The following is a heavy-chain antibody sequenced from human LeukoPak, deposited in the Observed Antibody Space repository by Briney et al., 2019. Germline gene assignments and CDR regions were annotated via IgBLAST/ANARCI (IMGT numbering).Heavy chain of an antibody. CDR1: GFTFNRYA. Sequence: GGSLRLSCVVSGFTFNRYAMSWVRQAPGKGLEWVSGLSDDGGSTYYADSVKGRFAISRDNSKSTLYLQMNSLRAEDTAVYYCAGKSPGWNLVFDYWGQGALVTVSS. V-gene: IGHV3-23*01. CDR2: LSDDGGST. CDR3: AGKSPGWNLVFDY. J-gene: IGHJ4*02. D-gene: IGHD1-1*01.